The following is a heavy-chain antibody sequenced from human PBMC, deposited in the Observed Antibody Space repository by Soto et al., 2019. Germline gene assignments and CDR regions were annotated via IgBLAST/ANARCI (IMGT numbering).Heavy chain of an antibody. V-gene: IGHV4-59*08. CDR3: ARLLPNPLTTVTYNSHYMDV. Sequence: PSETLSLTCTVSSGSISNYYWSWIRQPPGKGLEWIGYIYYSGTTNYSPSLKSRVTMSVDTSKNQFSLMLSSVTAADTAVYYCARLLPNPLTTVTYNSHYMDVWGKGTTVTVSS. CDR2: IYYSGTT. CDR1: SGSISNYY. D-gene: IGHD4-17*01. J-gene: IGHJ6*03.